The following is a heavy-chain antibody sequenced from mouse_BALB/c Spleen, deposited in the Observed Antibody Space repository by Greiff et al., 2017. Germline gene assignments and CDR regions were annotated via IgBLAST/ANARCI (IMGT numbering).Heavy chain of an antibody. CDR1: GFTFNTNA. V-gene: IGHV10S3*01. CDR2: IRSKSNNYAT. CDR3: VREGSARFAY. D-gene: IGHD3-1*01. Sequence: GGGLVQPKGSLKLSCAASGFTFNTNAMNWVRQAPGKGLEWVARIRSKSNNYATYYADSVKDRFTISRDDSQSMLYLQMNNLKTEDTAMYYCVREGSARFAYWGQGTLVTVSA. J-gene: IGHJ3*01.